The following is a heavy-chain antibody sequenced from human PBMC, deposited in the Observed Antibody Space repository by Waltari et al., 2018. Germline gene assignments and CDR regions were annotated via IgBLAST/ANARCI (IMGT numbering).Heavy chain of an antibody. V-gene: IGHV4-34*01. CDR3: ATHEGGHPGCSSTSCYLWFDP. J-gene: IGHJ5*02. D-gene: IGHD2-2*01. CDR2: INHSGST. CDR1: GGSFSGYY. Sequence: QVQLQQWGAGLLKPSETLSLTCAVYGGSFSGYYWSWIRQPPGKGLEWIGEINHSGSTNYTPSLKSRVTISVDTSKNQFSLKLSSVTAADTAVYYCATHEGGHPGCSSTSCYLWFDPWGQGTLVTVSS.